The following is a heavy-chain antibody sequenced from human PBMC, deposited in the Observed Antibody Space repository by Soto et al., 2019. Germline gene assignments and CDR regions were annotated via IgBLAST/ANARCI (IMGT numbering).Heavy chain of an antibody. CDR1: GGSFSGYY. Sequence: SETLSLTCAVYGGSFSGYYWSWIRQPPGKGLEWIGEINHSGSTNYNPSLKSRVTISVDTSKNQFSLKLSSVTAADTAVYYCARNLYSSGWYFDYWGQGTLVTVSS. CDR2: INHSGST. CDR3: ARNLYSSGWYFDY. J-gene: IGHJ4*02. D-gene: IGHD6-19*01. V-gene: IGHV4-34*01.